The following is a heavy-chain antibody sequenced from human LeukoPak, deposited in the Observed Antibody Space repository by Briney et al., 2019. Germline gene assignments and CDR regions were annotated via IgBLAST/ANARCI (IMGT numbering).Heavy chain of an antibody. J-gene: IGHJ6*02. D-gene: IGHD2-2*01. V-gene: IGHV3-33*01. CDR3: ARPQSTSYGMDV. CDR1: GFTFSSYG. Sequence: GGSLRLSCAASGFTFSSYGMHWVRQAPGKGLEWVAVIWYDGSNKYYADSVKGRFTISRDNSKNTLYLQMNSLRAEDTAVYYCARPQSTSYGMDVWGQGTTVTVSS. CDR2: IWYDGSNK.